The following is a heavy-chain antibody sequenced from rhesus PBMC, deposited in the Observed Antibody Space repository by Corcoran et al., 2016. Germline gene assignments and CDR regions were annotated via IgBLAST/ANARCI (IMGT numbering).Heavy chain of an antibody. CDR1: GFTFSSYG. CDR2: IGYDGNKK. Sequence: EVQLVESGGGLVQPGGSLRLSCAASGFTFSSYGMHWVRQAPGKGLEWLAVIGYDGNKKDYAGSVKDLFTISRDNSKNMLYLQMNNLRVEDMAVYYCVKEDYGSTLGYWGQGVLVTVSS. CDR3: VKEDYGSTLGY. V-gene: IGHV3-54*02. J-gene: IGHJ4*01. D-gene: IGHD4-29*01.